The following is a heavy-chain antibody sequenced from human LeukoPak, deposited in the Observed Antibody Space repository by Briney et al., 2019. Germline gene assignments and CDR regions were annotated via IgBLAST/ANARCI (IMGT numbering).Heavy chain of an antibody. Sequence: ASVKVSCKASGYTFTSYGISWVRQAPGQGLEWMGWISAYQGNTNYAQKLQGRVTMTTDTSTRTVYMELRSLRSDDTAVYYCARQRRDYYGSGSYSDYWGQGTLVTVSS. CDR1: GYTFTSYG. V-gene: IGHV1-18*01. CDR2: ISAYQGNT. CDR3: ARQRRDYYGSGSYSDY. J-gene: IGHJ4*02. D-gene: IGHD3-10*01.